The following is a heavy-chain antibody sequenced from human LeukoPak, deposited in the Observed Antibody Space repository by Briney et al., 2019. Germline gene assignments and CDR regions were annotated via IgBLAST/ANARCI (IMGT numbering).Heavy chain of an antibody. CDR1: GFTFINYW. J-gene: IGHJ4*02. D-gene: IGHD6-13*01. CDR3: ARVGEAAAFDS. CDR2: IKEDGSET. V-gene: IGHV3-7*01. Sequence: GGSLRLSCAASGFTFINYWMTWVRQAPGKGLEWVANIKEDGSETYYVDSVKGRFTISRDNAKNSLYLQMNSLKPEDTAVYYCARVGEAAAFDSWGQGTLVTVSS.